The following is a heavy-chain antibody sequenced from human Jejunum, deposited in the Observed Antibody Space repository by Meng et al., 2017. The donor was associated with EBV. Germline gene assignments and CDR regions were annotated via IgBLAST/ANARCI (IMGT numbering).Heavy chain of an antibody. CDR3: ASGPACSSDSCQEFDY. Sequence: QLPLLAPEARESIPGNPSMDPSHAFAFYLQTFDRYWVRQAPGQSVEWMGWIDGDNNSKVYSQNFQGRLTIASDTSARTALMELSSLTSEDTAVYYCASGPACSSDSCQEFDYWGQGTLVTVSS. CDR1: AFYLQTFD. CDR2: IDGDNNSK. J-gene: IGHJ4*02. D-gene: IGHD2-2*01. V-gene: IGHV1-3*05.